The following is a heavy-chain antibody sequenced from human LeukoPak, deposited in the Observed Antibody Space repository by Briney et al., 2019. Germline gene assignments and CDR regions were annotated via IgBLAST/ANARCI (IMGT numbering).Heavy chain of an antibody. CDR2: IYHSGST. CDR3: ARGPKLTIFGVVIHGGHYYYYGMDV. CDR1: GGSISSSNW. J-gene: IGHJ6*02. D-gene: IGHD3-3*01. V-gene: IGHV4-4*02. Sequence: PSETLSLTCAVSGGSISSSNWWSWVRQPPGKGLEWIGEIYHSGSTNYNPSLKSRVTISVDKSKNQSSLKLSSVTAADTAVYYCARGPKLTIFGVVIHGGHYYYYGMDVWGQGTTVTVSS.